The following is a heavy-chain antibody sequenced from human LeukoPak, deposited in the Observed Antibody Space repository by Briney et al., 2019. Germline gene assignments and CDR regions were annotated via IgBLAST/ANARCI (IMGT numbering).Heavy chain of an antibody. CDR1: GXTFSNYA. CDR3: ARHSSGNYFDY. Sequence: PGRSLRLSCAASGXTFSNYAMHWVRQAPGKGLEWVAHIWYDGSNKYYADSVKGRFTISRDNSKNTQYLQMNSLRAEDTAVYYCARHSSGNYFDYWGQGALVTVSS. J-gene: IGHJ4*02. V-gene: IGHV3-33*01. D-gene: IGHD3-22*01. CDR2: IWYDGSNK.